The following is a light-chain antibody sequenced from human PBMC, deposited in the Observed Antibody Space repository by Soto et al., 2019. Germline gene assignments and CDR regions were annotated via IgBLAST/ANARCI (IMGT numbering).Light chain of an antibody. CDR2: GVN. CDR1: SSDIGAYDF. V-gene: IGLV2-14*01. J-gene: IGLJ3*02. CDR3: SSYTRSDSWV. Sequence: QSALTQPASVSGSPGQSITISCTGTSSDIGAYDFVSWYQQHPGKVPKVMVYGVNNRPSGVSFRFTGSKSGNTASLTISGLQAEDEADYYCSSYTRSDSWVFGGGTQLTVL.